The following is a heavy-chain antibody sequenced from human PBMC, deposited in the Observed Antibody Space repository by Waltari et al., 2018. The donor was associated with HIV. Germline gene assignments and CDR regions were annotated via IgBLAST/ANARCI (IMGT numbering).Heavy chain of an antibody. CDR1: GGSFSGYY. J-gene: IGHJ4*02. CDR3: ARDPRAMPGY. V-gene: IGHV4-34*01. Sequence: QVQLQQWGAGLLKPSEPLSLPCAVYGGSFSGYYWTWFRQPPGKGLELIGEIKHSSSTFHNPSLKSRVTMSVDTSKNQFSLKLSSVTAADTAVYYCARDPRAMPGYWGQGTLVTVSS. CDR2: IKHSSST. D-gene: IGHD2-2*01.